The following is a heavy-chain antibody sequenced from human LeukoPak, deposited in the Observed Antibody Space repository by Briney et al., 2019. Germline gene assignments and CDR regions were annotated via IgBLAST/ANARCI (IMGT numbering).Heavy chain of an antibody. Sequence: PGGSLRLSCAASGFTFSPYAMNWIRQPPGKGLEWIGEIKHSGSKKYNPSLKSRVTISVDTSKNQFSLKLSSVTAADTAVYYCARGPPYTAARPGTEYFQQWGQGTLVTVYS. D-gene: IGHD6-6*01. CDR3: ARGPPYTAARPGTEYFQQ. J-gene: IGHJ1*01. CDR1: GFTFSPYA. V-gene: IGHV4-34*01. CDR2: IKHSGSK.